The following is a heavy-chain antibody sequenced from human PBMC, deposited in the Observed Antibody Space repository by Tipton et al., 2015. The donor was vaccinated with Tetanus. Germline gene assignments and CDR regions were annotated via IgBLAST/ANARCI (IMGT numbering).Heavy chain of an antibody. D-gene: IGHD1-26*01. CDR2: IYYSGST. CDR3: ARDQARGARGWNYFDY. Sequence: TLSLTCTVSGGSISSGGYYWSWIRQHPGKGLEWIGDIYYSGSTYYNPSLKSRATISVDTSKNQFSLKLNSVTAADTAVYYCARDQARGARGWNYFDYWDQGTLVTVSS. CDR1: GGSISSGGYY. V-gene: IGHV4-31*03. J-gene: IGHJ4*02.